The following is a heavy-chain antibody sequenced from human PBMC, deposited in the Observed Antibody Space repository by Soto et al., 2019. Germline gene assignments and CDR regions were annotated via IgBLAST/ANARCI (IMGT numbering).Heavy chain of an antibody. CDR1: GGYISSGGYY. V-gene: IGHV4-31*03. Sequence: SETLSLTCTVAGGYISSGGYYWSWIHQHPGKGLEWIGYIYYSGSTYYNPSLKSRVTISVDTSKNQFSLKLSSVTAADTAVYYCARVGGINWFDPWGQGTLVTVSS. CDR3: ARVGGINWFDP. D-gene: IGHD3-16*01. CDR2: IYYSGST. J-gene: IGHJ5*02.